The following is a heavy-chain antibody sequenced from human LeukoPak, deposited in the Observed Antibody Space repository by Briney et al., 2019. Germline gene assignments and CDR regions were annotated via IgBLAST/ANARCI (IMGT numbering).Heavy chain of an antibody. CDR3: ARGNVGARDYYFDY. V-gene: IGHV3-21*01. Sequence: GGSLRLSCAASGFTFSSYSMNWVRQAPGKGLEWVSSISSSSSYIYYADSVKGRFTISRDNAKNSLYLQVNSLRAEDTAVYYCARGNVGARDYYFDYWGQGTLVTVSS. J-gene: IGHJ4*02. CDR2: ISSSSSYI. CDR1: GFTFSSYS. D-gene: IGHD1-26*01.